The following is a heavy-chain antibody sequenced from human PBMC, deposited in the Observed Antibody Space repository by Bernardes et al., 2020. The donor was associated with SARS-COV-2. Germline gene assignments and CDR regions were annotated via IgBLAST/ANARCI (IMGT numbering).Heavy chain of an antibody. J-gene: IGHJ3*02. V-gene: IGHV3-30*03. CDR2: ISYDGSNK. CDR3: TRVLDGRAGAFDI. CDR1: GFTFSSYG. D-gene: IGHD2-15*01. Sequence: GGSLRLSCAASGFTFSSYGMHWVRQAPGKGLEWVAVISYDGSNKYYADSVKGRFTISRDNSKNTLYLQMNSLRAEDTAVYYCTRVLDGRAGAFDIWGQGTMVTVYS.